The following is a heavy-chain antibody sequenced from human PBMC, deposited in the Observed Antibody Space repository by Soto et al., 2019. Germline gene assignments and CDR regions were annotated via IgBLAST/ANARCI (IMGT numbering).Heavy chain of an antibody. Sequence: GGSLRLSCAASGFTFSSYGMHWVRQAPGKGLEWVAVIWYDGSNKYYADSVKGRFTISRDNSKNTLYLQMNSLRAEDTAVYYCAREGDGYNSFFDYWGKGTLVTVSS. CDR2: IWYDGSNK. CDR1: GFTFSSYG. J-gene: IGHJ4*02. CDR3: AREGDGYNSFFDY. D-gene: IGHD5-12*01. V-gene: IGHV3-33*01.